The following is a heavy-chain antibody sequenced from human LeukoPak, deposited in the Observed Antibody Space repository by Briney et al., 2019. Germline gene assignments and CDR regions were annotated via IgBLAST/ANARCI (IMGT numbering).Heavy chain of an antibody. J-gene: IGHJ4*02. Sequence: GGSLRLSCAASGFTFSGYEMSGVRQAPGKGLEWVSYISSSGNTIYYADSVKGRFTISRDNSKNTLYLQMNSLRAEDTAVYYCAKMTAVSRPFDQWGQGTLVTVSS. V-gene: IGHV3-48*03. CDR2: ISSSGNTI. CDR3: AKMTAVSRPFDQ. CDR1: GFTFSGYE. D-gene: IGHD4-11*01.